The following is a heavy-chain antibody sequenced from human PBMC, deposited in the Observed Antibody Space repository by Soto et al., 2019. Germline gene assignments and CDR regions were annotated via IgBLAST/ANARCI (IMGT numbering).Heavy chain of an antibody. CDR2: IIPIFSSA. D-gene: IGHD1-1*01. CDR3: AKTTVASYILHGMDV. CDR1: GGSFNSYA. V-gene: IGHV1-69*01. J-gene: IGHJ6*02. Sequence: QVQLVQSGAEVKKPGSSVKVSCKASGGSFNSYAISWVRQAPGQGLAWLGGIIPIFSSANYAQKFQGRLTITADESTSTAYMDLSSITTDDTAVYYCAKTTVASYILHGMDVWGQGTTVTVSS.